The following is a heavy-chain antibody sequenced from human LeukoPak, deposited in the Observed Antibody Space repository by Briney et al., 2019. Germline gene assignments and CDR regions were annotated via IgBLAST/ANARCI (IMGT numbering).Heavy chain of an antibody. CDR1: GGTFSSYA. D-gene: IGHD3-3*01. Sequence: GASVKVSCKASGGTFSSYAISWVRQAPGQGLEWMGGIIPIFGTANYAQKFQGRVTITADESTSTAYMELSSLRSEDTAVYCCARGGITIFGVVKDPPDYWGQGTLVTVSS. V-gene: IGHV1-69*13. CDR3: ARGGITIFGVVKDPPDY. CDR2: IIPIFGTA. J-gene: IGHJ4*02.